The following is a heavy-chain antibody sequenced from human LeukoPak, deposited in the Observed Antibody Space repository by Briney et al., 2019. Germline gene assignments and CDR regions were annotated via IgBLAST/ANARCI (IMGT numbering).Heavy chain of an antibody. Sequence: PSETLSLTCTVSGGSISSSSYYWGWIRQPPGKGLEWIGSIYYSGSTYYNPSLKSRVTISVDTSKNQFSLKLISATAADTAVYYCARDRVLVGAGIDYWGQGTLVPSPQ. D-gene: IGHD1-26*01. V-gene: IGHV4-39*07. CDR3: ARDRVLVGAGIDY. CDR2: IYYSGST. J-gene: IGHJ4*02. CDR1: GGSISSSSYY.